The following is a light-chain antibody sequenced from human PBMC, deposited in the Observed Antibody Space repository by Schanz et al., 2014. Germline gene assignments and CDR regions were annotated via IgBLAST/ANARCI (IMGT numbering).Light chain of an antibody. CDR2: DAS. CDR3: QQFIDVPWT. Sequence: EIVMTQSPATLSVSPGERATLSCRASQSVKNNYLAWYQQKPGQAPRLLIYDASSRATGIPDRFSGSGSGTDFTLTITRLEPEDFAVFYCQQFIDVPWTFGQGTKVEVK. J-gene: IGKJ1*01. CDR1: QSVKNNY. V-gene: IGKV3D-20*02.